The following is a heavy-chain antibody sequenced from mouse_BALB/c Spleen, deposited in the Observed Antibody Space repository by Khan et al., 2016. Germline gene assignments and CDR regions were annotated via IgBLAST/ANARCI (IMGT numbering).Heavy chain of an antibody. D-gene: IGHD2-14*01. V-gene: IGHV5-4*02. CDR2: ISDGGSYT. J-gene: IGHJ3*01. CDR1: GFTFSDYY. Sequence: EVELVESGGGLVKPGGSLKLSCAASGFTFSDYYMYWVRQTPEKRLEWVATISDGGSYTYYPDSVKGRFNISRDNAKNNLYLQMSSLKSEDTAMYYCARDDRWFAYWGQGTLVTVSA. CDR3: ARDDRWFAY.